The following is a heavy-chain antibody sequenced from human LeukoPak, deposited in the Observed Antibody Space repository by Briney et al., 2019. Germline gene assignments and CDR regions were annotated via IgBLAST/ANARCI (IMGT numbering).Heavy chain of an antibody. Sequence: ASVKVSCKASGYTFTSYYMHWVRQAPGQGLEWMGIINPSGGSTSYAQKFQGRVTMTRDMSTGTVYMELSSLRSEDTAVYYCASSDNYGGDAFDIWGQGTMVIVSS. CDR3: ASSDNYGGDAFDI. J-gene: IGHJ3*02. CDR1: GYTFTSYY. D-gene: IGHD4/OR15-4a*01. V-gene: IGHV1-46*01. CDR2: INPSGGST.